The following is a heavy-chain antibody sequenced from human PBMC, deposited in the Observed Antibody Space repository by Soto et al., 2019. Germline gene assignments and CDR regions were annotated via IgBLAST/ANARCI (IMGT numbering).Heavy chain of an antibody. CDR2: IYYSGIT. CDR1: GVSISNSSYY. Sequence: SETLSLTCTVSGVSISNSSYYWGWIRRPPGKGLEWVGTIYYSGITYYNPSLKSRVTISVDTSKNQFSLKLTSVTAADTAVYYCARHGSNWGQGTLVTVSS. CDR3: ARHGSN. J-gene: IGHJ4*02. V-gene: IGHV4-39*01.